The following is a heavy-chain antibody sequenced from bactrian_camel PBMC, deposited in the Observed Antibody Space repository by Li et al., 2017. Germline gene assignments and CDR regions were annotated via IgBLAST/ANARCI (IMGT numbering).Heavy chain of an antibody. V-gene: IGHV3S1*01. Sequence: HVQLVESGGGLVQPGGSLRLSCAASTLTDLCMAWVRQAPGKGLEWVSHITVNSDGGRTTYADSVKGRFTISRDNAKNTLYLQLNSLKTEDTAMYYCAKDQTGDWSFEGVDNYWGQGTQVTVS. CDR2: ITVNSDGGRT. CDR3: AKDQTGDWSFEGVDNY. CDR1: TLTDLC. D-gene: IGHD5*01. J-gene: IGHJ4*01.